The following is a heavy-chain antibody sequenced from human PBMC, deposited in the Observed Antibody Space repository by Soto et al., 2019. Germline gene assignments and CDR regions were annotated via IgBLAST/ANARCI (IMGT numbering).Heavy chain of an antibody. J-gene: IGHJ5*02. CDR1: GGSISSYY. Sequence: SETLSLTCTVSGGSISSYYWSWIRQPPGKGLEWIGYIYYSGSTNYNPSLKSRVTISVDTSKNQFSLKLSSVTAADTAVYYCARHVRLGYCSGGSCQPNWFDPWGQGTLVTVSS. CDR2: IYYSGST. CDR3: ARHVRLGYCSGGSCQPNWFDP. D-gene: IGHD2-15*01. V-gene: IGHV4-59*08.